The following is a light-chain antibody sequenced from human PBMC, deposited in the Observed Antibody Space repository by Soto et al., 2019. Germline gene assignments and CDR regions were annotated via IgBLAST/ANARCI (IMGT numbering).Light chain of an antibody. CDR1: QSVSSN. CDR2: GAS. CDR3: QQNNDWPWT. Sequence: EIVMTQSPGTLSVSPGGRATLSCRAGQSVSSNLAWYQQRPGQAPRLLIYGASTRATGIPARFSGSGSGTEFTLTISLLQSEDFAIYYCQQNNDWPWTSGQGTKVEIK. J-gene: IGKJ1*01. V-gene: IGKV3-15*01.